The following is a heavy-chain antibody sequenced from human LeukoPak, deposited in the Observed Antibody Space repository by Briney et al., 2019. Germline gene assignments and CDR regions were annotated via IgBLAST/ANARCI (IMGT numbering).Heavy chain of an antibody. CDR2: IKYDGREK. Sequence: GGSLRLSCIVSGFSFSSYWMSWVRQAPGKGLEWVANIKYDGREKYYVDSVKGRFTISRDNAKNSLYLQMNSLRVEDTAVYYCARRKSDYYYGSGSYYSSTNGMDVWGQGTTVTVSS. D-gene: IGHD3-10*01. CDR1: GFSFSSYW. V-gene: IGHV3-7*01. J-gene: IGHJ6*02. CDR3: ARRKSDYYYGSGSYYSSTNGMDV.